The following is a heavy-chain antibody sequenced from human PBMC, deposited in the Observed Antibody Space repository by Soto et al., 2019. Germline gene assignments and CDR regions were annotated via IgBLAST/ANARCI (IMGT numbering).Heavy chain of an antibody. V-gene: IGHV2-70*04. CDR2: IDWDDDK. CDR3: ARSSITMVRGVIIPFDY. Sequence: SGPTLVNPTQTLTLTCTFSGFSLSTSGMRVSWIRQPPGKALQWLARIDWDDDKFYSTSLKTRLTISKDTSKNQVVLTMTNMDPVDTATYYCARSSITMVRGVIIPFDYWGQGTLVTVS. D-gene: IGHD3-10*01. CDR1: GFSLSTSGMR. J-gene: IGHJ4*02.